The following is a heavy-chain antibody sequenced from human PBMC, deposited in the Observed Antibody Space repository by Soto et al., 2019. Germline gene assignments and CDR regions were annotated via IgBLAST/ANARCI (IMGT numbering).Heavy chain of an antibody. CDR3: ALHRSYDYIWGSRRLYYFDY. CDR1: GGSISSYY. J-gene: IGHJ4*02. Sequence: PSETLSLTCTVSGGSISSYYWSWIRQPPGKGLEWIGYIYYSGSTNYNPSLKSRVTISVDTSKNQFSLKLSSVTAADTAVYYCALHRSYDYIWGSRRLYYFDYWGQGTLVTVSS. V-gene: IGHV4-59*08. D-gene: IGHD3-16*01. CDR2: IYYSGST.